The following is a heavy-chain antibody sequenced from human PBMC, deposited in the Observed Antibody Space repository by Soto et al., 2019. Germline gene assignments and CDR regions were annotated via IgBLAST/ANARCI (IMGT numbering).Heavy chain of an antibody. CDR3: ADGGRYPYY. D-gene: IGHD1-26*01. V-gene: IGHV3-23*01. Sequence: PGGYLSLSCAGSGFSFRSYAMGWVRQAPGKGLDWVSSISAGGDGTYYADSVKGRFTISRDNSKNTVYLQMTSLRADDTAVYYCADGGRYPYYWGPGTLVTV. CDR2: ISAGGDGT. J-gene: IGHJ4*02. CDR1: GFSFRSYA.